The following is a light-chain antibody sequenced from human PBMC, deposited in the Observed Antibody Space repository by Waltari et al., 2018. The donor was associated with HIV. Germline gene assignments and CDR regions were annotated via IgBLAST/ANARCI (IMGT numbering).Light chain of an antibody. CDR3: GTWDSSLSAYVV. CDR1: SSNIGSNY. Sequence: QSVLTQPPSVSAAPGQKVTISCSGSSSNIGSNYVSWYQQLPGTAPKLLIYDKNKRPSGFPDRFSGSKSGTSATLGITGLQTGDEADYYCGTWDSSLSAYVVFGGGTKLTVL. V-gene: IGLV1-51*01. CDR2: DKN. J-gene: IGLJ2*01.